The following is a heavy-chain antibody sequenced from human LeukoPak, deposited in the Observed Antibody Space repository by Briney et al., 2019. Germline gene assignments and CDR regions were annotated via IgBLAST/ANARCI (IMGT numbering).Heavy chain of an antibody. CDR2: IRYDGSNK. D-gene: IGHD3-3*01. Sequence: GGSLRLSCAASGFTFSSYGMHWVRQAPGKGLEWVAFIRYDGSNKYYADSVKGQFTISRDNSKNTLYLQMNSLRAEDTAVYYCAKSKPITIFGVVHRWGQGTLVTVSS. J-gene: IGHJ4*02. V-gene: IGHV3-30*02. CDR1: GFTFSSYG. CDR3: AKSKPITIFGVVHR.